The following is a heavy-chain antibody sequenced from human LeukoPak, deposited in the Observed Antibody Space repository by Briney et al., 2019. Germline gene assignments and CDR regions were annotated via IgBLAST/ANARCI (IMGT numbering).Heavy chain of an antibody. D-gene: IGHD6-19*01. CDR3: AMGDSGGWYFYY. J-gene: IGHJ4*02. Sequence: GGSLRLSCAASGSTFEDHGMSWVRQVPGKGLEWVAGINWDGGSTGYADSVKGRFTISRDNAKNSLFLQMNSLRVEDTALYFCAMGDSGGWYFYYWGQGTLVTVSS. CDR1: GSTFEDHG. V-gene: IGHV3-20*04. CDR2: INWDGGST.